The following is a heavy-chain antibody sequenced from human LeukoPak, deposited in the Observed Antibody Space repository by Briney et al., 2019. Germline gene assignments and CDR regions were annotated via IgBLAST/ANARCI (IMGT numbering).Heavy chain of an antibody. CDR3: ARRGYDYSGYYWAFDM. J-gene: IGHJ3*02. CDR1: GYRFTSYW. D-gene: IGHD3-22*01. Sequence: GESLKISCKGSGYRFTSYWITWVRQMPGKGLEWMVRIDPTDSYTNYSPSFQGHVTMSVDTSINTAYLQWSSLKASDTAMYYCARRGYDYSGYYWAFDMWGQGTMVTVSS. CDR2: IDPTDSYT. V-gene: IGHV5-10-1*01.